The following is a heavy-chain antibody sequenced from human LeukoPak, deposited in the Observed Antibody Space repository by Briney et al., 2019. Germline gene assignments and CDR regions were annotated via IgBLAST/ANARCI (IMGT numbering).Heavy chain of an antibody. CDR2: IPYSGTT. Sequence: SETLSLICTVSGGSTNSFFWSWIRQPPGKELEWIGYIPYSGTTKYNPSLESRVTISLDRSKNQFSPKLTSVTAADTAVYYCARGNTIAATEWGQGTLVTVSS. CDR3: ARGNTIAATE. V-gene: IGHV4-59*01. CDR1: GGSTNSFF. J-gene: IGHJ4*02. D-gene: IGHD6-13*01.